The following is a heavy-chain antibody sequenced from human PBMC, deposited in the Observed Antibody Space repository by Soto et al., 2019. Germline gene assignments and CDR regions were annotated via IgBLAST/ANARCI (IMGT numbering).Heavy chain of an antibody. CDR2: ITSGSSYI. CDR1: GFTFSGYS. Sequence: GSLRLSCAASGFTFSGYSMNWVRQAPGKGLEWVSSITSGSSYIYYADSLKGRFTISRDNAKNSLYLQINSLRAEDTAVYYCARSSFDYWGQGTLVTVSS. J-gene: IGHJ4*02. V-gene: IGHV3-21*01. CDR3: ARSSFDY.